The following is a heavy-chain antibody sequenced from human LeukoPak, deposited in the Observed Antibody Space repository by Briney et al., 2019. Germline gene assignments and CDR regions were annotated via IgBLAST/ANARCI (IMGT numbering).Heavy chain of an antibody. D-gene: IGHD3-22*01. Sequence: ASVKVSCKASGYTFTSYYMHWVRQAPGQGLEWMGIINPSGGSTSYAQKFQGRVTMTRDTSTSTAYMELSSLRSEDTAVYYCARDLFPTPDYYDSSGYYDYWGQGTLVTVSS. CDR2: INPSGGST. CDR1: GYTFTSYY. CDR3: ARDLFPTPDYYDSSGYYDY. J-gene: IGHJ4*02. V-gene: IGHV1-46*01.